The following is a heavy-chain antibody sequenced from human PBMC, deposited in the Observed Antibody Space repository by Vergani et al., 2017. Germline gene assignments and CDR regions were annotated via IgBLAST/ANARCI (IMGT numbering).Heavy chain of an antibody. J-gene: IGHJ4*02. CDR1: GYTFTGYY. Sequence: QVQLVQSGAEVKKPGASVKVSCKASGYTFTGYYMHWVRQAPGPGLEWMGWINPNSGGTNYAQKFQGRVTMTRDTSISTAYMELSRLRSDDTAVYYCARVPSIAAADHPFDYWGQGTLVTGAS. V-gene: IGHV1-2*02. CDR3: ARVPSIAAADHPFDY. CDR2: INPNSGGT. D-gene: IGHD6-13*01.